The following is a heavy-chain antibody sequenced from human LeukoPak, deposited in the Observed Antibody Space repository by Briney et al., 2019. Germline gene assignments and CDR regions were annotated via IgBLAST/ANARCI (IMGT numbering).Heavy chain of an antibody. J-gene: IGHJ6*02. CDR1: GGSISSSSYY. Sequence: SETLSLTCTVSGGSISSSSYYRGWIRQPPGKGLEWIGSIYYSGSTYYNPSLKSRVTISVDTSKNQLSLKLSSVTAADTAVYYCARQGTVTTYYYYYYGMDVWGQGTTVTVSS. CDR3: ARQGTVTTYYYYYYGMDV. D-gene: IGHD4-17*01. V-gene: IGHV4-39*01. CDR2: IYYSGST.